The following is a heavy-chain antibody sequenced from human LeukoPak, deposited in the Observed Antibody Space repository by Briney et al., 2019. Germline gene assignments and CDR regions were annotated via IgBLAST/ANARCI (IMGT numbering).Heavy chain of an antibody. CDR2: IIPIFGTA. CDR3: ARSPRLAVAGAGCFDY. CDR1: GGTFSSYA. D-gene: IGHD6-19*01. Sequence: SVKVSCKASGGTFSSYAISWVRQAPGQGLEWMGGIIPIFGTANYAQKFQGRVTITADESTSTAYMELSSLRSDDTAVYYCARSPRLAVAGAGCFDYWGQGTLVTVSS. V-gene: IGHV1-69*13. J-gene: IGHJ4*02.